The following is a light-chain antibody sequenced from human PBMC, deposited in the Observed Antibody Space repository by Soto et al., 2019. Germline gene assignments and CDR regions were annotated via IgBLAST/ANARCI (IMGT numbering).Light chain of an antibody. J-gene: IGKJ4*01. CDR3: QRYNDWPLT. CDR2: GAS. CDR1: QGIGIT. V-gene: IGKV3-15*01. Sequence: IVMTQSPATLSVSPGETVTLSCRASQGIGITLAWYQQKHGQTPRLLIYGASTRATGIPARFSGSGSGTEFTLTINSLQSEESAVYYCQRYNDWPLTFGGGTKVESK.